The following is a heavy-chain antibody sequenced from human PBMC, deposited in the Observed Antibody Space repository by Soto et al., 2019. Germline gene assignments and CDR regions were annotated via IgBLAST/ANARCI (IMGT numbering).Heavy chain of an antibody. V-gene: IGHV3-53*02. J-gene: IGHJ4*02. CDR3: ASTRGSSYDY. CDR2: IYNGGGT. Sequence: EVQLVETGGGLIQPGESLRLSGAASGFTVSGNYVSWVHQAPGKGLEWVSVIYNGGGTYYADSVKGRFTISRDNSKNTLYLQMNSLRAEDTAVYYCASTRGSSYDYWGQGTLVTVSS. D-gene: IGHD6-6*01. CDR1: GFTVSGNY.